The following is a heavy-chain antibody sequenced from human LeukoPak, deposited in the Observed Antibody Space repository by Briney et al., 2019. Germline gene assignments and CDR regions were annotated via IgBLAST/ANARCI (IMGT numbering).Heavy chain of an antibody. J-gene: IGHJ4*02. CDR1: GLTFSSYA. D-gene: IGHD3-16*02. V-gene: IGHV3-23*01. Sequence: GGSLRLSCAASGLTFSSYAMSWVRQAPGKGLEWVSAISGSGGSTYYADSVKGRFTISRDNSKNTLYLQMNSLRAEDTAVYYCAKALRLGELSFSYWGQGTLVTVSS. CDR3: AKALRLGELSFSY. CDR2: ISGSGGST.